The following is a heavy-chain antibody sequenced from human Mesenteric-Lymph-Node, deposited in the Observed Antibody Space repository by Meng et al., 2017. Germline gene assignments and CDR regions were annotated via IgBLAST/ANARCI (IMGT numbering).Heavy chain of an antibody. CDR2: IIPIFGTA. D-gene: IGHD3-16*02. Sequence: SVKVSCKASGGTFSSYAISWVRQAPGQGLEWMGGIIPIFGTANYAQKFQGRVTITTDESTSTAYMELSSLRSEDTAVYYCARANDRGVNVYYYYGMDVWGQGTTVTVSS. CDR1: GGTFSSYA. J-gene: IGHJ6*02. V-gene: IGHV1-69*05. CDR3: ARANDRGVNVYYYYGMDV.